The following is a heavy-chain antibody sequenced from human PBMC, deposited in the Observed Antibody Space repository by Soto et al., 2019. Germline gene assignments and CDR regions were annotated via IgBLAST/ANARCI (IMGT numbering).Heavy chain of an antibody. D-gene: IGHD2-2*01. Sequence: EVQLVESGGGLVQPGRSLRLSCAASGFTFDDYAMHWVRQAPWTGLAWVSGISWNSGTIAYADSVKGRFTISRDNAKNSLYLQMNSLRAEDTALYYCAKGYCSSTSCYYYYYMDVWGKGTTVTVSS. V-gene: IGHV3-9*01. CDR3: AKGYCSSTSCYYYYYMDV. CDR2: ISWNSGTI. CDR1: GFTFDDYA. J-gene: IGHJ6*03.